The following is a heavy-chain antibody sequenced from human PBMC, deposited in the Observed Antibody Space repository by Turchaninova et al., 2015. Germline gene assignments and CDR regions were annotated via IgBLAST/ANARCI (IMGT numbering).Heavy chain of an antibody. V-gene: IGHV5-10-1*03. Sequence: EVQLVQSGAEVKKPGESLRISCKGSGYSFTSYWINWVRKMPGKGMEWMVWMEPMYSYTNYSLSFPCPVHVSAVIAISTAYRAWGDLKASETGLYNCARQYYYDSSGYYLGAWGQGTLVSVSS. D-gene: IGHD3-22*01. CDR1: GYSFTSYW. CDR3: ARQYYYDSSGYYLGA. J-gene: IGHJ5*02. CDR2: MEPMYSYT.